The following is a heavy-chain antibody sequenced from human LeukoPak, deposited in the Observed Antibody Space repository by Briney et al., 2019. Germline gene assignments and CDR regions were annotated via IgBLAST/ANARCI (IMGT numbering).Heavy chain of an antibody. CDR1: GFTFSSYA. V-gene: IGHV3-23*01. D-gene: IGHD2-2*01. CDR3: AKGGQGVVPAAIAY. J-gene: IGHJ4*02. Sequence: GGSLRLSCAASGFTFSSYAMSWVRQAPGKGLEWGSGISGSGGSTYYADSVKGRFTISRDNSKNTLYLQMNSLRAEDTAVYYCAKGGQGVVPAAIAYWGQGTLVTVSS. CDR2: ISGSGGST.